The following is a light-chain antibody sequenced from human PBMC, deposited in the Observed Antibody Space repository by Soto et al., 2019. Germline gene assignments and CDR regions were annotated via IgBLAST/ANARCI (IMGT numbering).Light chain of an antibody. Sequence: EVLLTQSPATLSVSPGESVTLSCRASQSVSSYLAWYQQKPGQAPRLLIYDASNRATGIPARFSGSGSGTDFTLTISSLEPEDFAVYYCQQRSNWPPWTFGQGTKVDIK. CDR2: DAS. CDR3: QQRSNWPPWT. J-gene: IGKJ1*01. V-gene: IGKV3-11*01. CDR1: QSVSSY.